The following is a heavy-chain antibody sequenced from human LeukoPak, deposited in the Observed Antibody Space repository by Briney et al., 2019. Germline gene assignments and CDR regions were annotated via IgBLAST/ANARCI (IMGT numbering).Heavy chain of an antibody. Sequence: GRSLRLSCSASGFTFSNFALHWVRQAPGMGLEWVAAISYDGSSKYYADSVKGRFTISRDNAKNSLYLQMNSLRDEDTAVYYCARDDYWGQGTLVTVPS. CDR3: ARDDY. V-gene: IGHV3-30-3*01. J-gene: IGHJ4*02. CDR1: GFTFSNFA. CDR2: ISYDGSSK.